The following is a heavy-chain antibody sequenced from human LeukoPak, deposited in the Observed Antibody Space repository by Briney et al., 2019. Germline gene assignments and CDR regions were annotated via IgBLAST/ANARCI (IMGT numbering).Heavy chain of an antibody. Sequence: TSETLSLTCTVSGGSISSYYWSWIRQPPGKGLEWIGYIYYSGSTNYNPSLKSRVTISVDTSKNQFSLKLSSVTAADTAVYYCARVGGYDSAGWFDPWGQGTLATVSS. CDR3: ARVGGYDSAGWFDP. D-gene: IGHD5-12*01. J-gene: IGHJ5*02. CDR2: IYYSGST. V-gene: IGHV4-59*01. CDR1: GGSISSYY.